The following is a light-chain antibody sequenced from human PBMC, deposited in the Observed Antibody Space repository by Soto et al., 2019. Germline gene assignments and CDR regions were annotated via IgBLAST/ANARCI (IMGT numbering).Light chain of an antibody. J-gene: IGLJ1*01. Sequence: QAVVTQEPSLTVSPGGTVTLTCGSSTGAVTSGHYPHWFQQKSGQAPRTLIYDTNNRHSWTPARFSGSLLGVKGALTLSDAQPEDEADYYCLLIYPGVGEVFGTGTKLTVL. CDR1: TGAVTSGHY. CDR3: LLIYPGVGEV. V-gene: IGLV7-46*01. CDR2: DTN.